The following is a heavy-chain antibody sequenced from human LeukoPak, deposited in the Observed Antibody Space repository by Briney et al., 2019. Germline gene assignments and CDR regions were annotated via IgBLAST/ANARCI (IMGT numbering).Heavy chain of an antibody. D-gene: IGHD6-6*01. J-gene: IGHJ5*02. CDR3: AREGGIAARPWFDH. CDR2: IYTSGST. V-gene: IGHV4-61*02. Sequence: PSETLSLTCTVSGGSISSGSYYWSWIRQPAGKGLEWIGRIYTSGSTNYNPSLKSRVTISVDTSKNQFSLKLSSVTAADTAVYYCAREGGIAARPWFDHWGQGTLVTVSS. CDR1: GGSISSGSYY.